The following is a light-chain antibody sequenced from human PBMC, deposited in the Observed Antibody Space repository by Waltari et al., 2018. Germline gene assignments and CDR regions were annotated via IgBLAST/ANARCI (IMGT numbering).Light chain of an antibody. Sequence: SYDLTQPPSVSVSPGQTARITCSGDILEKKYGRWFQQKPGQAPVQVIYKDNQRPSGTPRRFSGSSSQTAVTLTISSAHVDDEADYYRYSAADNAVGMFGGGTKLTV. CDR1: ILEKKY. CDR3: YSAADNAVGM. V-gene: IGLV3-27*01. J-gene: IGLJ3*02. CDR2: KDN.